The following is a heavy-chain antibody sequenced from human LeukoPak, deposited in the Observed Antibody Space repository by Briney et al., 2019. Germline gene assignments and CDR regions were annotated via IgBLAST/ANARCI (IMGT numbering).Heavy chain of an antibody. CDR3: ARARGYDSSGYYATYYFDY. V-gene: IGHV3-53*01. Sequence: TGGSLRLSCAASGSTVSSNYMSWVRQAPGKGLEWVSVIYSGGSTYYADSVKGRFTISRDNSKNTLYLQMNSLRAEDTAVYYCARARGYDSSGYYATYYFDYWGQGTLVTVSS. J-gene: IGHJ4*02. CDR2: IYSGGST. CDR1: GSTVSSNY. D-gene: IGHD3-22*01.